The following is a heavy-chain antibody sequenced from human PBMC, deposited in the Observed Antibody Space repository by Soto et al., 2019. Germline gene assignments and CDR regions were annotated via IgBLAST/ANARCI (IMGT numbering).Heavy chain of an antibody. J-gene: IGHJ5*02. D-gene: IGHD6-13*01. Sequence: QVQLQESGPGLVKPSQTLSVTCTVSGGSISSGGYYWSWIRQHPGKGLEWIGYIYYSGSTYYNPSLKSRVTISVDTSKNQFSLKLSSVTAADTAVYYCARRSIAAAGWWFDPWGQGTLVTVSS. CDR2: IYYSGST. CDR1: GGSISSGGYY. V-gene: IGHV4-31*03. CDR3: ARRSIAAAGWWFDP.